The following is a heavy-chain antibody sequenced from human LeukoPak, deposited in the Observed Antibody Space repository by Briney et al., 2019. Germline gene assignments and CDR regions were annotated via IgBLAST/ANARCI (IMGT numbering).Heavy chain of an antibody. CDR2: ISSSSSTI. Sequence: PGGSLRLSCAASGFTFSSYRMNWVRQAPGKGLEWVSYISSSSSTIYYADSVKGRFTISRDNAKNSLYLQMNSLRAEDAAVYYCAREKRGDYGDSHFDYWGQGTLVTVSS. D-gene: IGHD4-17*01. CDR3: AREKRGDYGDSHFDY. CDR1: GFTFSSYR. J-gene: IGHJ4*02. V-gene: IGHV3-48*04.